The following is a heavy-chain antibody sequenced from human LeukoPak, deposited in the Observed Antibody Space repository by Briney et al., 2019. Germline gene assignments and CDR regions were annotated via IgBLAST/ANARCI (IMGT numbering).Heavy chain of an antibody. D-gene: IGHD2-15*01. J-gene: IGHJ4*02. CDR1: GFSFNTYA. V-gene: IGHV3-49*03. CDR2: IGSKAYGETT. Sequence: TGGSLRLSCTASGFSFNTYAMSWFRQAPGKGLESVGVIGSKAYGETTEYAASVKGRFTISRDDSKTSLYLQMNNLKTEDTAVYYCTTDTRRVVVPKWGQGTLVTVSS. CDR3: TTDTRRVVVPK.